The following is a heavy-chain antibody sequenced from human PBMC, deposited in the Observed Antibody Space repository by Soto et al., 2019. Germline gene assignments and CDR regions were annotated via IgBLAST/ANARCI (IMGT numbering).Heavy chain of an antibody. CDR3: ARKGAAASYAHYYMDV. CDR2: VYYSGNT. Sequence: SETLSLTCTVFGGSISPYYWSWIRQSPGRGLEWIGYVYYSGNTNYDPSLESRVTISVDTSRNQFSLKLTSVTAADTAVYYCARKGAAASYAHYYMDVWGTGTTVTVSS. D-gene: IGHD6-13*01. J-gene: IGHJ6*03. V-gene: IGHV4-59*01. CDR1: GGSISPYY.